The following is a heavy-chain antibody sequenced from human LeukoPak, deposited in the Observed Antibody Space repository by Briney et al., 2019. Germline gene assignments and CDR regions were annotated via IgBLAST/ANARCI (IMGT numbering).Heavy chain of an antibody. J-gene: IGHJ6*02. D-gene: IGHD6-6*01. CDR1: GGTFSSYA. Sequence: RASVKVSCKASGGTFSSYAISWVRQAPGQGLEWMGRIIPILGIANYAQKFQGRVTITADKSTSTAYMELSSLRSEDTAVYYCAREQLVLGLDYYYGMDVWGQGTTVTVSS. V-gene: IGHV1-69*04. CDR3: AREQLVLGLDYYYGMDV. CDR2: IIPILGIA.